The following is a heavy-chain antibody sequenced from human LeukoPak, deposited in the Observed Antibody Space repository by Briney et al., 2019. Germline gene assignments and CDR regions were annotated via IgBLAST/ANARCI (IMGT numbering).Heavy chain of an antibody. CDR1: GFTFSDYY. J-gene: IGHJ4*02. CDR3: AKVPFIVVVPAASDY. Sequence: GGSLRLSCAASGFTFSDYYMSWIRQAPGKGLEWVSYISSSGSTIYYADSVKGRFTISRDNAKNSLYLQMNSLRAEDTAVYYCAKVPFIVVVPAASDYWGQGTLVTVSS. CDR2: ISSSGSTI. V-gene: IGHV3-11*01. D-gene: IGHD2-2*01.